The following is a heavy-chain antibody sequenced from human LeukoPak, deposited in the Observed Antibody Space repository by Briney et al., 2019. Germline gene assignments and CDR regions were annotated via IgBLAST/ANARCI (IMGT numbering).Heavy chain of an antibody. CDR3: ARGRGHIVVVPAAILAFDI. Sequence: GASVKVSCKASGGTFSSYAISWVRQAPGQGLEWMGGIIPIFGTANYAQKFQGRVTITADESTSTAYMELSSLRSEDTAVYYCARGRGHIVVVPAAILAFDIWGQGTMVTVSS. CDR2: IIPIFGTA. D-gene: IGHD2-2*01. V-gene: IGHV1-69*13. J-gene: IGHJ3*02. CDR1: GGTFSSYA.